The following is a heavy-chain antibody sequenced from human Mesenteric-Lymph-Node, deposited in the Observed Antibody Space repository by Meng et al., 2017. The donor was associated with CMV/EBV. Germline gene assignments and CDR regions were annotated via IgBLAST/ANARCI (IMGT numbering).Heavy chain of an antibody. CDR1: GFTFSSYD. CDR3: ARGLKTYYDILTHTEGYYYGMDV. CDR2: IGTAGDT. D-gene: IGHD3-9*01. J-gene: IGHJ6*02. Sequence: GESLKISCAASGFTFSSYDMHWVRQATGKGLEWVSAIGTAGDTYYPGSVKGRFTISRENAKNSLYLQMNSLRAGDTAVYYCARGLKTYYDILTHTEGYYYGMDVWGQGTTVTVSS. V-gene: IGHV3-13*01.